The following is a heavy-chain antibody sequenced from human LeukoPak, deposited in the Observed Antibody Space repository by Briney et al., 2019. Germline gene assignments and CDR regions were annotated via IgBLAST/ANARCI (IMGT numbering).Heavy chain of an antibody. J-gene: IGHJ5*02. CDR3: VRFALTSSLDH. Sequence: ESLKITCKISGYKLTNNWIGWVRQVPGKGLEWMGLIYPGYSDAKYSPSFQGQVTLLVDASISTAYLQLSGLRASDTAIYYCVRFALTSSLDHWGQGTLVTVSS. CDR1: GYKLTNNW. CDR2: IYPGYSDA. D-gene: IGHD6-13*01. V-gene: IGHV5-51*01.